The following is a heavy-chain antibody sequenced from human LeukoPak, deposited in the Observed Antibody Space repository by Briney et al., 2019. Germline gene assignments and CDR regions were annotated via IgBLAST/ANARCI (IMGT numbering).Heavy chain of an antibody. D-gene: IGHD6-13*01. V-gene: IGHV3-7*01. J-gene: IGHJ1*01. Sequence: PGGSLRLSCAASGITFSSYWMSWVRQAPGKGLEWVANINQDASETQYADSVQGRFTISRDNAKNSLYVQMNSLRAEDTAVYYCARDKGSSWSSAEYSQHWGQGTLVTVSS. CDR2: INQDASET. CDR1: GITFSSYW. CDR3: ARDKGSSWSSAEYSQH.